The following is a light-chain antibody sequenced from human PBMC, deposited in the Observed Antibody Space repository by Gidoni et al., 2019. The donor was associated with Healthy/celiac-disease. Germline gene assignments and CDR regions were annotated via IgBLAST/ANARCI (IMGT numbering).Light chain of an antibody. CDR2: GAS. J-gene: IGKJ1*01. CDR1: QSVSSSY. CDR3: QQYVT. Sequence: EIVLTQFPGTLSLSPGERATLSCRASQSVSSSYLAWYQQKPGQAPRLLIYGASSRATGIPDRFSGSGSGTDFTLTISRLEPEDFAVYYCQQYVTFGQGTKVEIK. V-gene: IGKV3-20*01.